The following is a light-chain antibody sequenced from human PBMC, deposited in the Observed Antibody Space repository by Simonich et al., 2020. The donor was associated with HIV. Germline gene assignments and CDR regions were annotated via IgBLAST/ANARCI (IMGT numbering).Light chain of an antibody. CDR1: QSILYSSNNKNY. CDR2: WAT. CDR3: QQYYDTPQT. Sequence: DIVMTQSPDSLAVSLGERATINCKSSQSILYSSNNKNYLAWYQKKPGQPPNLLIYWATTRESGVPDRCSGSGSGTDFTLTINSLQAEDVAVYYCQQYYDTPQTFGQGTKLEIK. V-gene: IGKV4-1*01. J-gene: IGKJ2*01.